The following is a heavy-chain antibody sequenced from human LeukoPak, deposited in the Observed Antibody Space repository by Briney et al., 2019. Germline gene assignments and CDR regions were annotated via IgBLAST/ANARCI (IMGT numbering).Heavy chain of an antibody. CDR1: GFTVSSYW. D-gene: IGHD6-19*01. CDR2: IKQDGSET. V-gene: IGHV3-7*01. CDR3: ARQRGSGCLDY. J-gene: IGHJ4*02. Sequence: GGSLRLSCAASGFTVSSYWMSWVRQAPGKGLEWVANIKQDGSETYYVDSVKGRFTISRDNAKNSLSLQMNSLRAEDTAVYYCARQRGSGCLDYWGQGTLVTVSS.